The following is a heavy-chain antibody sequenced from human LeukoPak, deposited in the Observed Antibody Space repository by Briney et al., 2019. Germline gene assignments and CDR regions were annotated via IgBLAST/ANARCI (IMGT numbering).Heavy chain of an antibody. J-gene: IGHJ5*02. V-gene: IGHV1-18*01. D-gene: IGHD3-22*01. Sequence: ASVKVSCKASGYTFTSYSISWVRQAPGQGLEWMGWISAYNGNTNYAHNLQGRVTMTTDTSTSTAYMELRSLRSDDTAIYYCARGQYYYDNSGSNWFDPWGQGTLVTVSS. CDR3: ARGQYYYDNSGSNWFDP. CDR1: GYTFTSYS. CDR2: ISAYNGNT.